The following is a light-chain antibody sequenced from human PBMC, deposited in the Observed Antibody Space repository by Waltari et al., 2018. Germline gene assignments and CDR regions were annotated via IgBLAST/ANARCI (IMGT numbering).Light chain of an antibody. CDR2: WAS. CDR3: QQYYSTPFT. J-gene: IGKJ4*01. V-gene: IGKV4-1*01. Sequence: DIVMIQSPDSLAVSLGERATINCKSTQSILYSSNNKNYLAWYQQKPGQSPKLLFYWASTRESGVPDRFSGSGSGTDFTLTISSLQTEDVAVYYCQQYYSTPFTFGGGTKVEIK. CDR1: QSILYSSNNKNY.